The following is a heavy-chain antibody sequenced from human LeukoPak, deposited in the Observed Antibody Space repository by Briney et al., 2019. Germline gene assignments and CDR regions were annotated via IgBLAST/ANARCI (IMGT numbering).Heavy chain of an antibody. Sequence: LGGSLRLSCAASGFTFSSHWMNWVRQAPGKGLEGVANINQDGSEKYYVDSVTGRFTISRDNAKNSLYLQMNSLRAEDTAVYYCARDATPDGIIFDYWGQGTLVTASS. V-gene: IGHV3-7*05. D-gene: IGHD3-16*01. CDR2: INQDGSEK. CDR1: GFTFSSHW. J-gene: IGHJ4*02. CDR3: ARDATPDGIIFDY.